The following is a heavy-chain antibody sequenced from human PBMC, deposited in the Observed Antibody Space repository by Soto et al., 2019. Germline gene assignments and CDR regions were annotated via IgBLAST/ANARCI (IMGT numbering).Heavy chain of an antibody. V-gene: IGHV1-69*13. J-gene: IGHJ4*02. D-gene: IGHD5-12*01. CDR2: IIPIFGTA. Sequence: ASVKVSCKASGGTFSSYAISWVRQAPGQGLEWMGGIIPIFGTANYAQKFQGRVTITADESTSTAYMELSSLRSEDTAVYYCATTATIKGAHFDYWGQGTLVTVSS. CDR1: GGTFSSYA. CDR3: ATTATIKGAHFDY.